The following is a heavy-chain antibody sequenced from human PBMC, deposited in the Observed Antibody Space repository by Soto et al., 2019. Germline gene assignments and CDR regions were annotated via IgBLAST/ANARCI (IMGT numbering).Heavy chain of an antibody. D-gene: IGHD1-26*01. Sequence: PGGSLRLSCTASGFTFSSHAMSWVRQAPGKGLEWVSAISGGGGSTYYADSVKGRFTISRDNSKNTLYLQMNSLRAEDTAAHYCAKDERGTTLFDNWGQGTLVTVSS. CDR3: AKDERGTTLFDN. J-gene: IGHJ4*02. CDR2: ISGGGGST. V-gene: IGHV3-23*01. CDR1: GFTFSSHA.